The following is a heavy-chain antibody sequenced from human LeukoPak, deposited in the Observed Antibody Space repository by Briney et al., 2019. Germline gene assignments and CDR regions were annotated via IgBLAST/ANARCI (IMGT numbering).Heavy chain of an antibody. V-gene: IGHV4-39*01. CDR1: GGSISSSSYY. J-gene: IGHJ4*02. CDR3: ARLTITMIVVFDY. CDR2: IYYSGST. Sequence: SETLSLTCTVSGGSISSSSYYWGWIRRPPGKGLEWIGSIYYSGSTYYNPSLKSRVTISVDTSKNQFSLKLSSVTAADTAVYYCARLTITMIVVFDYWGQGTLVTVSS. D-gene: IGHD3-22*01.